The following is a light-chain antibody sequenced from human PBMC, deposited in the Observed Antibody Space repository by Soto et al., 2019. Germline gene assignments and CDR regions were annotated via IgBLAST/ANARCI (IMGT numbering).Light chain of an antibody. Sequence: QSALTQPASMTGSPGQSITISCTGTSSDVGLYNLVSWYQHLPGKSPKLIIYEVNERPSGISDRCSGSKSGNTASLTISGLRDEYEADYYCCSYVGSRILMFGGGTKLTVL. CDR2: EVN. CDR3: CSYVGSRILM. CDR1: SSDVGLYNL. J-gene: IGLJ3*02. V-gene: IGLV2-23*02.